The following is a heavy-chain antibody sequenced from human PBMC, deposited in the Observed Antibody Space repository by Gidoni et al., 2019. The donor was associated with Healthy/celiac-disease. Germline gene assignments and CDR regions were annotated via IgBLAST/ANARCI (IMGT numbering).Heavy chain of an antibody. CDR2: ISSSSSTI. V-gene: IGHV3-48*02. D-gene: IGHD3-10*01. CDR1: GFPFSSST. Sequence: VQLVESGGGLVQPGGSLRLSCAASGFPFSSSTMNWVRQAPGKGLEWVSYISSSSSTIYYADSVKGRFTISRDNAKNSLYLQMNSLRDEDTAVYYCARQDYYGSGSYEEVYYYYGMDVWGQGTTVTVSS. CDR3: ARQDYYGSGSYEEVYYYYGMDV. J-gene: IGHJ6*02.